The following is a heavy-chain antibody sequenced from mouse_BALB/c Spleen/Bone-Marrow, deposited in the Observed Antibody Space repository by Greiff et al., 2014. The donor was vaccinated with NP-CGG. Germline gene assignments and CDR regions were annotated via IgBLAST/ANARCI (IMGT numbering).Heavy chain of an antibody. J-gene: IGHJ3*01. V-gene: IGHV14-3*02. Sequence: EVQRVESGADLVKPGASVKLSCTTSGFNIKDTFMHWVKQRPEQGLGWIGRIDPASGNTKYDPKFQGKATITADTSSNKVSLQLSGLTSEDTAVYYCAHDAPFTYWGQGTLVTVSA. D-gene: IGHD2-3*01. CDR1: GFNIKDTF. CDR3: AHDAPFTY. CDR2: IDPASGNT.